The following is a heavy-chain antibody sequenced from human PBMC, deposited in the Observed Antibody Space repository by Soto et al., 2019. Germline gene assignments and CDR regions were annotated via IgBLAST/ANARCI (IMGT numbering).Heavy chain of an antibody. CDR3: ATTTVAHHLYYYYYGMDV. V-gene: IGHV1-69*06. D-gene: IGHD4-4*01. CDR1: GGTFSSYA. Sequence: SVKVSCKASGGTFSSYAISWVRQAPGQGLEWMGGIIPIFGTANYAQRFQGRVTITADKSTSTAYMELSSLRSEDTAVYYCATTTVAHHLYYYYYGMDVWGQGTTVTVSS. J-gene: IGHJ6*02. CDR2: IIPIFGTA.